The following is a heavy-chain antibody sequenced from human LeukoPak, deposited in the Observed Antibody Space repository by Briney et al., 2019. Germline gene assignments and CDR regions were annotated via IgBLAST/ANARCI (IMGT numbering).Heavy chain of an antibody. V-gene: IGHV3-23*01. Sequence: PGGSLRLSCAASGFAFSSYAMSWVRQAPGKGLEWVSAISGSGGSTYYADSVKGRFTISRDNSKNTLYLQMNSLRAEDTAVYYCARVIVAVVGQSDHFDYWGQGTLVTVSS. CDR2: ISGSGGST. CDR3: ARVIVAVVGQSDHFDY. J-gene: IGHJ4*02. CDR1: GFAFSSYA. D-gene: IGHD6-19*01.